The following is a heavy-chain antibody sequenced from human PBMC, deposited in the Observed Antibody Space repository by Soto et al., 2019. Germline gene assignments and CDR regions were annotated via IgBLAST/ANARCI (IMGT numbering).Heavy chain of an antibody. CDR1: GGSISSSSYY. V-gene: IGHV4-39*01. Sequence: SSETLSLTCTVSGGSISSSSYYWGWIRQPPGKGLEWIGSIYYSGSTYHNPSLKSRVTISVDTSKNQFSLKLSSVTAADTAVYYCARSYDYIWGSYPGYFDYWGQGTLVTVSS. D-gene: IGHD3-16*02. J-gene: IGHJ4*02. CDR3: ARSYDYIWGSYPGYFDY. CDR2: IYYSGST.